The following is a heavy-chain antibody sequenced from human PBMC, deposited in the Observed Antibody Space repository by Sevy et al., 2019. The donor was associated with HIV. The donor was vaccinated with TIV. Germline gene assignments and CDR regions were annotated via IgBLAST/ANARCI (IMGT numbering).Heavy chain of an antibody. Sequence: GGSLRLSCAASGFTFSNYAMSWVRQAPGKGLEWVSTFSFGCGKINYADSVKGRFTISRDNSKNTLYLQMNSLKAEDTALYYCAREGCSKPRDYWGQGTLVTVSS. J-gene: IGHJ4*02. D-gene: IGHD2-2*01. CDR2: FSFGCGKI. CDR1: GFTFSNYA. V-gene: IGHV3-23*01. CDR3: AREGCSKPRDY.